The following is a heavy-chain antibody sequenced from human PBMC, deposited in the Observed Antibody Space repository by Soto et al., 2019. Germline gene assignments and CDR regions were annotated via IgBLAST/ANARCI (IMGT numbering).Heavy chain of an antibody. Sequence: SGPTLVNPTQTLTLTCTFSGFSLSTSGVCVSWIRQPPGKSLDWLALIDWDDDKYYSTSLKTRLTISKDTSKNQVVLTMTNMDPVETATYYCARITVVTATLSPYYYYYGMDVWGKGTTVTV. CDR3: ARITVVTATLSPYYYYYGMDV. CDR2: IDWDDDK. V-gene: IGHV2-70*01. J-gene: IGHJ6*04. D-gene: IGHD2-21*02. CDR1: GFSLSTSGVC.